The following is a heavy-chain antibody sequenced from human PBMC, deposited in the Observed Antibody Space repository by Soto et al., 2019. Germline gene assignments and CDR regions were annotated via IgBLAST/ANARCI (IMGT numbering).Heavy chain of an antibody. D-gene: IGHD2-21*02. CDR2: IKSKTDGETT. CDR3: TLHIVVVTSVHNYFNH. V-gene: IGHV3-15*01. J-gene: IGHJ4*02. CDR1: GFTFSNAW. Sequence: EVQLVDSGGGMVKPGGSLTLSCAASGFTFSNAWMSWVRQAPGKGLDWVGRIKSKTDGETTDYAAPEKGRFTISRDDSKNTMYLQMNSLQIEDTSVYYCTLHIVVVTSVHNYFNHWGQGTLVTVSS.